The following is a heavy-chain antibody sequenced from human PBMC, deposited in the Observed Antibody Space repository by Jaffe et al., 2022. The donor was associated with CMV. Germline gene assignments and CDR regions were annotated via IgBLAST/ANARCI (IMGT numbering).Heavy chain of an antibody. J-gene: IGHJ4*02. D-gene: IGHD1-26*01. CDR3: AKDRSEVGAIGY. V-gene: IGHV3-30*18. Sequence: QVQLVESGGGVVQPGRSLRLSCAASGFTFSSYGMHWVRQAPGKGLEWVAVISYDGSNKYYADSVKGRFTISRDNSKNTLYLQMNSLRAEDTAVYYCAKDRSEVGAIGYWGQGTLVTVSS. CDR2: ISYDGSNK. CDR1: GFTFSSYG.